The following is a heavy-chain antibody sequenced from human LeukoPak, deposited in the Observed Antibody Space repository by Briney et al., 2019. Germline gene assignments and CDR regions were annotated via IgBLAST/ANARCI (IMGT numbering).Heavy chain of an antibody. CDR1: GFTFSSYG. Sequence: GGSLRLSCAASGFTFSSYGMHWVRQAPGKGLEWVAVIWYDGSDEYYGDSGEGGCTISSDNSKNTLTLQMNSLRVDDTAVYYCGTDYYSNSIGALRTWGQGNLVTGSS. D-gene: IGHD4-11*01. CDR3: GTDYYSNSIGALRT. J-gene: IGHJ5*02. CDR2: IWYDGSDE. V-gene: IGHV3-33*01.